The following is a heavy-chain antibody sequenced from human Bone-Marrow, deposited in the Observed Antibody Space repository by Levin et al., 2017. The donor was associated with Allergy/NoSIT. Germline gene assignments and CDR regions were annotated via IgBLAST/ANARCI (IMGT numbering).Heavy chain of an antibody. Sequence: ESLKISCTVSGGSISSYYWSWIRQPPGKGLEWIGYIYYSGSTNYNPSLKSRVTISVDTSKNQFSLKLSSVTAADTAVYYCARAVTTSVGYYYYGMDVWGQGTTVTVSS. V-gene: IGHV4-59*01. J-gene: IGHJ6*02. CDR2: IYYSGST. CDR3: ARAVTTSVGYYYYGMDV. D-gene: IGHD4-17*01. CDR1: GGSISSYY.